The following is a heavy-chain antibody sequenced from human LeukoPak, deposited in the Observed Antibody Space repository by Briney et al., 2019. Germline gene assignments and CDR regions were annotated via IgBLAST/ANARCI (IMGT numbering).Heavy chain of an antibody. CDR1: GFTFSSYA. J-gene: IGHJ5*02. Sequence: PGGSLRLSCAASGFTFSSYAMSWVRQAPGKGLEWVSAISGSGGSTYYADFVKGRFTISRDNSKNTLYLQMNSLRAEDTAVYYCAKDHPSIAAAVNNLFDPWGQGTLVTVSS. V-gene: IGHV3-23*01. D-gene: IGHD6-13*01. CDR3: AKDHPSIAAAVNNLFDP. CDR2: ISGSGGST.